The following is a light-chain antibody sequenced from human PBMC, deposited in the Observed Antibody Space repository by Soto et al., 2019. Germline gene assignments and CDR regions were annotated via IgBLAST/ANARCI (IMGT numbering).Light chain of an antibody. J-gene: IGKJ1*01. V-gene: IGKV1-5*03. CDR3: QQYMWT. CDR2: KAS. CDR1: DSISNW. Sequence: DIQMTQSPSTLSASVGDSITITCRASDSISNWLAWYQQKPGKAPKLLIYKASNLESGVPSRFSGSGSGTEFTLTISNLQPDDSATYYCQQYMWTFGQGTKVDIK.